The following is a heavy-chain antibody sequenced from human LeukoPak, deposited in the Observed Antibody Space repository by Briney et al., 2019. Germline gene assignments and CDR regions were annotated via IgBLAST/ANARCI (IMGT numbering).Heavy chain of an antibody. CDR1: GRSISSYY. CDR2: IYYSGST. Sequence: SETLSLTCTVSGRSISSYYWSWIRQPPGKGLEWLGYIYYSGSTNYNPSLKSRFTISVDTPKNQFSLKLSSVTAADTAVYYCARGGYYDRKFDYWGQGTLVSVSS. D-gene: IGHD3-22*01. CDR3: ARGGYYDRKFDY. V-gene: IGHV4-59*01. J-gene: IGHJ4*02.